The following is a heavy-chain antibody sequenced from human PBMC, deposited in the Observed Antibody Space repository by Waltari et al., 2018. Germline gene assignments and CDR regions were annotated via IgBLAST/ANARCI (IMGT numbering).Heavy chain of an antibody. J-gene: IGHJ4*02. CDR3: ARVSRYCSGGSCYSFDY. Sequence: QVQLQQWGAGLLKPSETLSLTCAVYGGSFSGYYWSWIRQPPGKGLEWIGEINHSGSTNYNPSLKIRVTISIDTSKNQLSLKLSSVTAADTAVYYCARVSRYCSGGSCYSFDYWGQGTLVTVSS. D-gene: IGHD2-15*01. CDR1: GGSFSGYY. CDR2: INHSGST. V-gene: IGHV4-34*01.